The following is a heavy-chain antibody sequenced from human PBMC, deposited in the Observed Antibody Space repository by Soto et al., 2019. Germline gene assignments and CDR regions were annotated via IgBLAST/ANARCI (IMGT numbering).Heavy chain of an antibody. Sequence: SETLSLTCTVSGGSISSYYWSWIRQPPGKGLEWIGYIYYSGSTNYNPSLKSRVTISVDTSKNPFSLKLSSVTAADTAVYYCARDPSLHAPLYLFDTWGQGTLVTVS. V-gene: IGHV4-59*01. CDR2: IYYSGST. J-gene: IGHJ5*02. CDR3: ARDPSLHAPLYLFDT. CDR1: GGSISSYY.